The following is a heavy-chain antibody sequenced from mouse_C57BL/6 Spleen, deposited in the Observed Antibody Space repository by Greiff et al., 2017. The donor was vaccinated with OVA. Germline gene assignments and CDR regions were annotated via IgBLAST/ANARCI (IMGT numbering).Heavy chain of an antibody. Sequence: EVQVIESGGGLVQPGGSLKLSCAASGIDFSRYWMSWVRRAPGKGLEWIGEINPDSSTINYAPSLKDKFIISRDNAKNTLYLQMSKVRSEDTALYYCASYYYGSSYWYFDVWGTGTTVTVSS. D-gene: IGHD1-1*01. CDR3: ASYYYGSSYWYFDV. V-gene: IGHV4-1*01. CDR2: INPDSSTI. J-gene: IGHJ1*03. CDR1: GIDFSRYW.